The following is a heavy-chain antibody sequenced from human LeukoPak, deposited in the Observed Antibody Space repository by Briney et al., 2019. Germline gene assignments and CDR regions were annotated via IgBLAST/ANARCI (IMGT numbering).Heavy chain of an antibody. CDR3: AKGQWPGTAEDWYFDL. CDR1: GFTFSSYG. D-gene: IGHD6-19*01. V-gene: IGHV3-30*18. Sequence: GRSLRLSCAASGFTFSSYGMHWVRQAPGKGLEWVAVISYDGSNKYYADSVKGRFTISRDNSKNTLYLQMNSLRAEETAVYYCAKGQWPGTAEDWYFDLWGRGTLVTVSS. J-gene: IGHJ2*01. CDR2: ISYDGSNK.